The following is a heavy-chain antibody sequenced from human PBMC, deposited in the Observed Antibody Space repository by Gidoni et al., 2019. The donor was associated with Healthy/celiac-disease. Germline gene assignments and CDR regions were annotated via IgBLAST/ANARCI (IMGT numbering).Heavy chain of an antibody. V-gene: IGHV1-18*01. CDR3: AREIYYYDSSGYRDQDY. CDR2: ISAYNGNT. Sequence: QVQLVQSGAEVKKPGASVKVSCKASGYTFTSYGISWVRQAPGQGLEWMGWISAYNGNTNYAQKLQGRVTMTTDTSTSTAYMELRSLRSDDTAVYYCAREIYYYDSSGYRDQDYWGQGTLVTVSS. CDR1: GYTFTSYG. J-gene: IGHJ4*02. D-gene: IGHD3-22*01.